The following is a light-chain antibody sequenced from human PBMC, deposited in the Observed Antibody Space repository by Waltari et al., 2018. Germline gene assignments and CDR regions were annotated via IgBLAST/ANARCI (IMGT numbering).Light chain of an antibody. CDR3: HSRDTSSTRF. CDR1: SLRRHS. V-gene: IGLV3-19*01. CDR2: GQN. Sequence: SFELTQDPPVSVALGHTVRITCQGDSLRRHSASWYQQGPGQAPILVLYGQNNRPSGIPDRFSGSNSGNTASLIITGAQAEDEADYYCHSRDTSSTRFFGGGTRLTV. J-gene: IGLJ2*01.